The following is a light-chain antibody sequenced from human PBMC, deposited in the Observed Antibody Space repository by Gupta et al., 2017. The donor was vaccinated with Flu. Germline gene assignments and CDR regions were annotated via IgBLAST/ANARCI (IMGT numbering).Light chain of an antibody. CDR3: QQYDSYPPT. CDR2: QAS. V-gene: IGKV1-5*03. Sequence: PSTLSPSVGDRVTIICRASQSVNSWLAWYHQSPGQAPTLLIYQASTLETGVPSRFSGSGSGTEFTLIISSLQPDDSATYYCQQYDSYPPTFGHGTKVDIK. J-gene: IGKJ3*01. CDR1: QSVNSW.